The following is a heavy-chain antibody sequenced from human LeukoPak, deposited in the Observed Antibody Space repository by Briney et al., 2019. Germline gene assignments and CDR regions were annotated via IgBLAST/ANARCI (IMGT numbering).Heavy chain of an antibody. CDR3: VRDGANWEEPNDAFDT. Sequence: SETPSLTCAVSGASITSCYWSWVRQSAGKGLEWIGRLYTTGTTNYNPSLKSRVTMSGDSSKNQLSLTLTSVTTADTAVYYCVRDGANWEEPNDAFDTWGQGTLLTVSS. V-gene: IGHV4-4*07. CDR1: GASITSCY. J-gene: IGHJ3*02. CDR2: LYTTGTT. D-gene: IGHD1-26*01.